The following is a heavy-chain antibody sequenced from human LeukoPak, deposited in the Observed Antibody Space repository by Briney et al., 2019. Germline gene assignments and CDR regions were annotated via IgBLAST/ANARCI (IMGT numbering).Heavy chain of an antibody. D-gene: IGHD3-3*01. V-gene: IGHV3-11*04. CDR3: ARDGITIFGVAIQYFDY. CDR2: ISSSGSI. J-gene: IGHJ4*02. CDR1: GFTFSDNY. Sequence: GGSLRLSCAASGFTFSDNYMSWIRQAPGKGLEWVSYISSSGSIYYADSVKGRFTISRDNAKNSLYLQLNSLRAEDTAGYYCARDGITIFGVAIQYFDYWGQGTLVTVSS.